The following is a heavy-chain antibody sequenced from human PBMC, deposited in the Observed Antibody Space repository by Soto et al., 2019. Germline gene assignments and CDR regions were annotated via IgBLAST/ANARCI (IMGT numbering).Heavy chain of an antibody. CDR3: ARAPPKDIVATIGFWFDP. V-gene: IGHV4-31*03. CDR2: IYYSGST. Sequence: SETLSLTCTVSGGSISSGGYYLSWIRPHPGKGLEWIGYIYYSGSTYYNPSLKSRVTISVDTSKNQFSLKLSSVTAADTAVYYCARAPPKDIVATIGFWFDPWGQGTLVTVSS. D-gene: IGHD5-12*01. J-gene: IGHJ5*02. CDR1: GGSISSGGYY.